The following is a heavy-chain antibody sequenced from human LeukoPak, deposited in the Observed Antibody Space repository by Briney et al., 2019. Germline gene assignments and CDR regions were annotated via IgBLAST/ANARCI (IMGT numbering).Heavy chain of an antibody. Sequence: GGSLRLSCSASGFTFSNFGMSWVRQAPGKGLEWISTISSSGVSTYYADSVKGRFTISRDNAKNTLYLQMNSLRAEDTAVYYCARDLGGNSDYWGQGTLVTVSS. D-gene: IGHD4-23*01. CDR3: ARDLGGNSDY. CDR1: GFTFSNFG. V-gene: IGHV3-23*01. CDR2: ISSSGVST. J-gene: IGHJ4*02.